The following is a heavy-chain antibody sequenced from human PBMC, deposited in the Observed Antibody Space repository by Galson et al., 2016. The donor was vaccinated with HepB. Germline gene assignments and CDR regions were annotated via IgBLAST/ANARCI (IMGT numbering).Heavy chain of an antibody. CDR1: GYTFTKYG. CDR2: IRADTGGT. Sequence: SVKVSCKASGYTFTKYGFTWVRQAPGQGLEWMGWIRADTGGTNYAQKFQARVTMTTDTSTRIGYMELGSLTSDDTAMYYCAGGIEWWSLDDWGQGTLVTVSS. J-gene: IGHJ4*02. V-gene: IGHV1-18*01. D-gene: IGHD2-15*01. CDR3: AGGIEWWSLDD.